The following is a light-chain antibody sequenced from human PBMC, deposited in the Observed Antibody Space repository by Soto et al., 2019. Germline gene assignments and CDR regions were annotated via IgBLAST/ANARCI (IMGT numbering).Light chain of an antibody. Sequence: EIVMTQSPATLSVSPGERATLSCRASQSVYNNLAWYQQKPGQAPRLLIYGASSRATGIPDRFSGSGSGTDFTLTISRLEPEDFAVYYCQQYGSSPSTFGQGTKVDIK. CDR3: QQYGSSPST. CDR2: GAS. J-gene: IGKJ1*01. V-gene: IGKV3-20*01. CDR1: QSVYNN.